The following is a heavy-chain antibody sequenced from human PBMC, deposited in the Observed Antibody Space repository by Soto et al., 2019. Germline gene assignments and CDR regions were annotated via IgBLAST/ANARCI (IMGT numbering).Heavy chain of an antibody. J-gene: IGHJ4*02. V-gene: IGHV4-30-2*01. Sequence: PSETLSLTCGVSGDTISTGGYSWAWIRQPPGKALEWIGHTYHSGNPYYNPSLKSRVIISVDRSKNQFSLKLSSVTAADTAVYYCARRYGGIFDYWGQGTLVTVSS. D-gene: IGHD2-15*01. CDR1: GDTISTGGYS. CDR3: ARRYGGIFDY. CDR2: TYHSGNP.